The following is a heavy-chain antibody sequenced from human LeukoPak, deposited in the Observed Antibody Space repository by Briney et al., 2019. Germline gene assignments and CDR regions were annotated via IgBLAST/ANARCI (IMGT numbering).Heavy chain of an antibody. V-gene: IGHV3-23*01. CDR3: TKRVKYGGTWDHFAD. CDR1: GFNFDNYR. CDR2: VNADGGNT. Sequence: GGSLRLSCAASGFNFDNYRMSWVRQAPGKGLEWVSPVNADGGNTYYADSVKGRFTISRDNSKSTLILQMNSLRVEDTALYYCTKRVKYGGTWDHFADWGQGTLVTVSS. J-gene: IGHJ4*02. D-gene: IGHD1-26*01.